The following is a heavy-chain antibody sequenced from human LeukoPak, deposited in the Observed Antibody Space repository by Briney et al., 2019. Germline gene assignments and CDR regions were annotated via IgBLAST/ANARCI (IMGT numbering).Heavy chain of an antibody. CDR1: GGSISSGGYY. D-gene: IGHD7-27*01. J-gene: IGHJ4*02. CDR2: IFYGGST. CDR3: ARATLKLGIDY. V-gene: IGHV4-31*03. Sequence: SETLSLTCTVSGGSISSGGYYWSWIRQHPGKGLERIGYIFYGGSTYYNPSLKSRVTISVDTSTNQFSLNLSSVTAADTAVYYCARATLKLGIDYWGQGTLVTVSS.